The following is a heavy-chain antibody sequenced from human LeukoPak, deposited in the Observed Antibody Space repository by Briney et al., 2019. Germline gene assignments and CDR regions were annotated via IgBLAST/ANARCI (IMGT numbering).Heavy chain of an antibody. CDR1: GFTFSSYG. D-gene: IGHD4-17*01. J-gene: IGHJ6*02. CDR2: ISSSSSTI. CDR3: ARDRTTVTTAGWVYYGMDV. V-gene: IGHV3-48*04. Sequence: GGSLRLSCAASGFTFSSYGMHWVRQAPGKGLEWVSYISSSSSTIYYADSVKGRFTISRDNAKNSLYLQMNSLRAEDTAVYYCARDRTTVTTAGWVYYGMDVWGQGTTVTVSS.